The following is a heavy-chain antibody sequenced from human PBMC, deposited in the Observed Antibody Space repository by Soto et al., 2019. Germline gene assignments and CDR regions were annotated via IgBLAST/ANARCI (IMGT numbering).Heavy chain of an antibody. J-gene: IGHJ4*02. D-gene: IGHD6-19*01. V-gene: IGHV3-21*01. Sequence: GGSLRLSCAASGFTFSTYSMNWVRQAPGNGLEWVSYISSSSTYIYYADSVKGRFTISRDNAKNSLYLQMNSLRAEDTAVYYCLIAVAGSFAPDYWRQGTLVTVSS. CDR2: ISSSSTYI. CDR3: LIAVAGSFAPDY. CDR1: GFTFSTYS.